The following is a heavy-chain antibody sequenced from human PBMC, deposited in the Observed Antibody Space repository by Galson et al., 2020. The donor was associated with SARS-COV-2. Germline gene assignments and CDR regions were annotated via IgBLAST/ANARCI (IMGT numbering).Heavy chain of an antibody. CDR1: GFTFSSYW. J-gene: IGHJ6*02. CDR3: ARGYYDSSGYYDYYYGMDV. Sequence: GGSLRLSCAASGFTFSSYWMHWVRQAPGKGLVWVSRINSDGSSTSYADSVKGRFTISRDNAKNTLYLQMNSLRAEDTAVYYCARGYYDSSGYYDYYYGMDVWGQGTTVTVSS. V-gene: IGHV3-74*01. CDR2: INSDGSST. D-gene: IGHD3-22*01.